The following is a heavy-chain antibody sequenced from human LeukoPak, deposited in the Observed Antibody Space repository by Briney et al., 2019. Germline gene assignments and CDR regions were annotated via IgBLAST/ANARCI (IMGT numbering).Heavy chain of an antibody. D-gene: IGHD3-10*01. V-gene: IGHV3-23*01. CDR3: AKGGLLWFGELSF. Sequence: GGSLRLSCAASGFTFSSYAMSWVRQARAKGLEWVSAISGSGGSTYYADSVKGRFTISRDNSRNTLYLQMNSLRAEDTAVYYCAKGGLLWFGELSFWGQGTLVTVSS. CDR2: ISGSGGST. J-gene: IGHJ4*02. CDR1: GFTFSSYA.